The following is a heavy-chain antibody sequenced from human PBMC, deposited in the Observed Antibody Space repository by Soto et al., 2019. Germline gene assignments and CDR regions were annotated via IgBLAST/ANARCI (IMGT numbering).Heavy chain of an antibody. CDR1: GGSISSGGHS. CDR3: ARGTFSYGPNLHYFDF. Sequence: QLQLQESVAGLVKPSQTLSLTCTVSGGSISSGGHSWSWIRQPPGKGLEWIGFIFHTGGTYYTPSLQSRLSVSLDLSRNQFSLKLYSVTAADTAIYYCARGTFSYGPNLHYFDFWGQGSLVTVSS. J-gene: IGHJ4*02. D-gene: IGHD5-18*01. V-gene: IGHV4-30-2*01. CDR2: IFHTGGT.